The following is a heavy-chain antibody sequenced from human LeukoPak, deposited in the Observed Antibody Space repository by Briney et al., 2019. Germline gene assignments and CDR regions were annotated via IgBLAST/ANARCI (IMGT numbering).Heavy chain of an antibody. D-gene: IGHD5-24*01. CDR2: INPGGDNT. CDR3: ARIRDGYNDAYDI. CDR1: GYTFTKYY. J-gene: IGHJ3*02. V-gene: IGHV1-46*01. Sequence: GASVKVSCKASGYTFTKYYIHWVRQAPGQGLECMGLINPGGDNTNYAQNFQGRVTMTRDTSTSTVYMELSSLRSEDTAIYYCARIRDGYNDAYDIWGQGTVVTVPS.